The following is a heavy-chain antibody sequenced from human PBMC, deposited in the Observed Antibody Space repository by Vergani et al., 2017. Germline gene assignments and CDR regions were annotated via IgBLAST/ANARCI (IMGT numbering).Heavy chain of an antibody. CDR2: IHSSGTT. CDR3: ARGMALDY. CDR1: GGSITSGSFY. V-gene: IGHV4-61*02. Sequence: QVQLHESGPGLVKPSQTLSLTCTVSGGSITSGSFYWSWIRQPAGKGLEWIGRIHSSGTTNYNPSLKSRVTLSVDTSKNQFSLKLSSVTAADTAVYYCARGMALDYWGQGTLVTVSS. D-gene: IGHD5-24*01. J-gene: IGHJ4*02.